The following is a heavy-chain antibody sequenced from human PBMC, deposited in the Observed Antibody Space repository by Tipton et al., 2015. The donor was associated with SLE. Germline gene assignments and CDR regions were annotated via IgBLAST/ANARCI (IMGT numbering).Heavy chain of an antibody. V-gene: IGHV4-34*01. J-gene: IGHJ4*02. CDR3: ARGGYDFWSGPGNY. Sequence: TLSLTCAVYGGSFSGYHWSWIRQPPGKGLEWIGEVNHSGSATYNPSLKSRVTISLDTSKNQFSLKRRSVTAADTAVYYCARGGYDFWSGPGNYWGQGPLVPGSS. CDR1: GGSFSGYH. CDR2: VNHSGSA. D-gene: IGHD3-3*01.